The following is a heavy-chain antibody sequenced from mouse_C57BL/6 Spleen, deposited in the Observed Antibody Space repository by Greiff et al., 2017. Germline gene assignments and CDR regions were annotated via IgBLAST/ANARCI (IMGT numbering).Heavy chain of an antibody. CDR3: ARHEPYYYGSSYDYFDY. Sequence: VQRVESGAELVKPGASVKLSCKASGYTFTEYTIHWVKQRSGQGLEWIGWFYPGSGSIKYNEKFKDKATLTADKSSSTVYMELSRLTSEDSAVYFCARHEPYYYGSSYDYFDYWGQGTTLTVSS. J-gene: IGHJ2*01. CDR2: FYPGSGSI. V-gene: IGHV1-62-2*01. CDR1: GYTFTEYT. D-gene: IGHD1-1*01.